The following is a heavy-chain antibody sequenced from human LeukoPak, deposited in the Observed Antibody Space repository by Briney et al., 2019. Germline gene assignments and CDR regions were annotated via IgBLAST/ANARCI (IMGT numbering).Heavy chain of an antibody. CDR3: ATSWGPDTSAFRWGRDGMDV. D-gene: IGHD3-16*01. V-gene: IGHV3-23*01. CDR1: GASISSYY. J-gene: IGHJ6*02. Sequence: ETLSLTCTVSGASISSYYWSWIRQPPGKGLEWVSAISKSGDHTYYAASAKGRFTIYRDNSKNTQYLQMNSLRAEDTAVYYCATSWGPDTSAFRWGRDGMDVWGQGTTVIVS. CDR2: ISKSGDHT.